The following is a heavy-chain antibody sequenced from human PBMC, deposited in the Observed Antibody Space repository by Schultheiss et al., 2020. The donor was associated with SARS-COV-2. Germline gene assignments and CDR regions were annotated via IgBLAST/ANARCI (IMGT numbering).Heavy chain of an antibody. CDR2: ISDSGAAT. Sequence: GGSLRLSCAASEFTFSSFAMSWVRQAPGKGPEWVSIISDSGAATSYADSVKGRFTISRDNSKNTLYLQLNSLRVDDTAVYYCAQGGNAWYFWGQGTLVTVSS. CDR3: AQGGNAWYF. J-gene: IGHJ4*02. CDR1: EFTFSSFA. D-gene: IGHD6-19*01. V-gene: IGHV3-23*01.